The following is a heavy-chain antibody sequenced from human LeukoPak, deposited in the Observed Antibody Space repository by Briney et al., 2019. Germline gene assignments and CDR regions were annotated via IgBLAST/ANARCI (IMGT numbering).Heavy chain of an antibody. Sequence: GRSLRLSCTASGFTFNNHGMNWIRQAPGKGLEWVAVISYDGTNKYYMDSVKGRFTNSRDNAKNSLYLQLSSLRVEDTALYYCARLYCSSDSCYHFDYWGQGTQVTVSS. CDR1: GFTFNNHG. CDR3: ARLYCSSDSCYHFDY. CDR2: ISYDGTNK. V-gene: IGHV3-30*12. J-gene: IGHJ4*02. D-gene: IGHD2-2*01.